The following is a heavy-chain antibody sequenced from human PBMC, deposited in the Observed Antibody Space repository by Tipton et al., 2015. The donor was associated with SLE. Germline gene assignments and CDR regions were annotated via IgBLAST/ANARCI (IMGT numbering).Heavy chain of an antibody. CDR1: GFTFGDYA. V-gene: IGHV3-49*04. D-gene: IGHD1-26*01. CDR2: IRSKAYGGTT. J-gene: IGHJ6*02. Sequence: SLRLSCTASGFTFGDYAMSWVRQAPGKGLGWVGFIRSKAYGGTTEYAASVKGRFTISRDDSKSIAYLQMNSLKTEDTAVYYCTRDLGVGANYYYGMDVWGQGTTVTVSS. CDR3: TRDLGVGANYYYGMDV.